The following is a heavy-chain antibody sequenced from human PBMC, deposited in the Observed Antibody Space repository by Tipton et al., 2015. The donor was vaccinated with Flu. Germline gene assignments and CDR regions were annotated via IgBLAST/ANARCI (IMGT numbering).Heavy chain of an antibody. CDR2: IYYSGST. CDR3: GRGRAVDY. J-gene: IGHJ4*02. V-gene: IGHV4-59*01. Sequence: VKPSETLSLTCTVSGGSISNYYWSWIRQPPGKALEWIGYIYYSGSTNYNPSLKSRVTISEDTSKNQFSLSLRSVTAADTAVYYCGRGRAVDYWGQGTLVTVSS. CDR1: GGSISNYY.